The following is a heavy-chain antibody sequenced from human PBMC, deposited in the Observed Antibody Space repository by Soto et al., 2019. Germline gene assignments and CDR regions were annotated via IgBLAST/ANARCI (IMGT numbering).Heavy chain of an antibody. J-gene: IGHJ4*02. Sequence: QVQLVESGGGVDQPGRSLRLSCAASGFTCSKYAMNWVRQTPGKGLQWVAVTSYDGDNKYYADSVRGRFTISRDNSKNTLYLQMNSLRVDDTATYYCARAGGSYWGQGTLVTVSS. V-gene: IGHV3-30-3*01. CDR3: ARAGGSY. CDR2: TSYDGDNK. D-gene: IGHD3-16*01. CDR1: GFTCSKYA.